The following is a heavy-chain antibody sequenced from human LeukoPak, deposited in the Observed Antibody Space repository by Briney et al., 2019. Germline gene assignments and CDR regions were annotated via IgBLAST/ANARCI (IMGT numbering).Heavy chain of an antibody. CDR1: GGSISSSYYY. CDR3: ARHKMGTTRRFYYEY. J-gene: IGHJ4*02. Sequence: SETLPHICTVSGGSISSSYYYWGWIRQPPGKGLEWFGTIYYSGTTYYNPSLESRLTISVDTSKNQFSLKLTSVTAADTAVYYCARHKMGTTRRFYYEYWGQGTLVTVSS. V-gene: IGHV4-39*01. CDR2: IYYSGTT. D-gene: IGHD1-26*01.